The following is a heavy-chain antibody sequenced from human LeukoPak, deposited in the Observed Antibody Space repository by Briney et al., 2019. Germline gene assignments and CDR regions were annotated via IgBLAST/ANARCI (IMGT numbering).Heavy chain of an antibody. J-gene: IGHJ5*02. CDR1: GGSVSSSTYY. D-gene: IGHD1-1*01. Sequence: SETLSLTCTVSGGSVSSSTYYWGWIRQPPGKGLEWIGSIFFSVNTYYNPSLKSRVIISVDTSRNQFSLRLSSVTAADTAVYYCAPGSTYGNRGSWFDPWGQGTLVTVSS. CDR2: IFFSVNT. CDR3: APGSTYGNRGSWFDP. V-gene: IGHV4-39*01.